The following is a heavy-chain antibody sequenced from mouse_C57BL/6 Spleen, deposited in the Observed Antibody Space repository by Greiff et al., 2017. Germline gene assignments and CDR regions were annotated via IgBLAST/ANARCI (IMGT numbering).Heavy chain of an antibody. CDR1: GFSLTSYA. D-gene: IGHD2-4*01. CDR3: ARRGYDYDGYYFDY. Sequence: VQLVESGPGLVAPSQSLSITCTVSGFSLTSYAISWVRQPPGKGLEWLGVIWTGGGTNYNSALKSRLSISKDNSKSQVFLKMNSLQTDDTARYYCARRGYDYDGYYFDYWGQGTTLTVSS. V-gene: IGHV2-9-1*01. CDR2: IWTGGGT. J-gene: IGHJ2*01.